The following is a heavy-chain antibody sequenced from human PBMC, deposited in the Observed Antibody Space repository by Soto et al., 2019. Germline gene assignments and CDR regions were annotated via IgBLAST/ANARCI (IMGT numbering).Heavy chain of an antibody. Sequence: GGSLRLSCAASGFTFSSYAMHWVRQAPGKGLEWVAVISYDGSNKYYADSVKGRFTISRDNSKNTLYLQMNSLRAEDTAVYYGARDGFGLPAEMTTTPGFDYWGQGTLVTVSS. J-gene: IGHJ4*02. D-gene: IGHD4-17*01. CDR1: GFTFSSYA. V-gene: IGHV3-30-3*01. CDR2: ISYDGSNK. CDR3: ARDGFGLPAEMTTTPGFDY.